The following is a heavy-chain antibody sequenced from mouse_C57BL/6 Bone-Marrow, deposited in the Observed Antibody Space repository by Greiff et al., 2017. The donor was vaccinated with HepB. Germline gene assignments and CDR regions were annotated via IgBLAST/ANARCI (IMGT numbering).Heavy chain of an antibody. Sequence: QVQLKESGPGLVQPSQSLSITCTVSGFSLTSYGVHWVRQSPGKGLEWLGVIWSGGSTDYNAAFISRLSISKDNSKSQVFFKMNSLQADDTAIYYCARSPSHYYGSSPYWYLDVWGTGTTVTVSS. CDR3: ARSPSHYYGSSPYWYLDV. CDR1: GFSLTSYG. J-gene: IGHJ1*03. D-gene: IGHD1-1*01. CDR2: IWSGGST. V-gene: IGHV2-2*01.